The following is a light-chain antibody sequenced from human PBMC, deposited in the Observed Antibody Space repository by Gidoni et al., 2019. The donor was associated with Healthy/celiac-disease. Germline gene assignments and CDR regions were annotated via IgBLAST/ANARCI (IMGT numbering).Light chain of an antibody. CDR2: AAS. CDR1: QGISSY. Sequence: AIRMTQSPSSVSASTGDRVTITCRASQGISSYLAWYQQKPGNAPKLLIYAASTLQSGVPSRFSGSGSGTDFTLTISCLQSEDFATYYFQQYYSYPYTFGQGTKLEIK. V-gene: IGKV1-8*01. J-gene: IGKJ2*01. CDR3: QQYYSYPYT.